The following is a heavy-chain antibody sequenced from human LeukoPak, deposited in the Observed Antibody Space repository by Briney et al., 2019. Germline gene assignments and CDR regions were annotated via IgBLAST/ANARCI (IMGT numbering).Heavy chain of an antibody. V-gene: IGHV3-74*01. D-gene: IGHD7-27*01. CDR3: ARCFWGSSYYGMDV. Sequence: GGSLRLSCAASGFTVSDYWMHWVRQAPGKGLVWVSRINSDESSTTYADSVKGRFTISRDNAKNTLYLQVNSLRPEDTAVYYCARCFWGSSYYGMDVWGKGTTVTVSS. J-gene: IGHJ6*04. CDR2: INSDESST. CDR1: GFTVSDYW.